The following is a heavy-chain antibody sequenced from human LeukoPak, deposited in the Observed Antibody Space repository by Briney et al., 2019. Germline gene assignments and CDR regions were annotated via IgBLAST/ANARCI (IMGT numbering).Heavy chain of an antibody. J-gene: IGHJ5*02. CDR3: ARDRPGRYCSTISCYSASPFDP. Sequence: SVKVSCKASGGTVSRYAISWVRQAPGQGLECMGGTIPLFGTANYAQKFQGRVTITADESTGTAYMELSSLRSEDTAVYYCARDRPGRYCSTISCYSASPFDPWGQGTLVTVSS. CDR1: GGTVSRYA. D-gene: IGHD2-2*02. CDR2: TIPLFGTA. V-gene: IGHV1-69*01.